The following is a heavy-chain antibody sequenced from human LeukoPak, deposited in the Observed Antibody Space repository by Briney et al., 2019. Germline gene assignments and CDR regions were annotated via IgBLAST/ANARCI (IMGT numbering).Heavy chain of an antibody. V-gene: IGHV4-34*01. J-gene: IGHJ4*02. Sequence: ASETLSLTCAVYGGPFSGYYWGWIRQPPGKGLEWIGYVAYTGSTNYNPSLSSRVTMSVDTSRNQFSLKLSSVTAADTAIYYCARDHYDSSGYFLGNDYWGQGILVTVSS. D-gene: IGHD3-22*01. CDR2: VAYTGST. CDR3: ARDHYDSSGYFLGNDY. CDR1: GGPFSGYY.